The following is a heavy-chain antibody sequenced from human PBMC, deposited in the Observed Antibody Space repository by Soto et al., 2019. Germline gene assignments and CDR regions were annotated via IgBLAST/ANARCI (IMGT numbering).Heavy chain of an antibody. Sequence: HPGGSLRLSCAASGFTFSSYGMHWVRQAPGKGLEWVAVISYDGSDKYYADTVKGRFTISRDNSKNTLYMQMNSLRAEDTVIYYCAKDHIVAAAPDYWGQGTLVTVSS. CDR3: AKDHIVAAAPDY. D-gene: IGHD2-2*01. J-gene: IGHJ4*02. CDR1: GFTFSSYG. CDR2: ISYDGSDK. V-gene: IGHV3-30*18.